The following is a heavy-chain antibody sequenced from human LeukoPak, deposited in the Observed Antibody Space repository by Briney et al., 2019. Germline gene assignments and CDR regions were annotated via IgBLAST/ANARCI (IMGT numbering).Heavy chain of an antibody. J-gene: IGHJ5*02. CDR1: GFTFSSYA. CDR2: ISGSGGST. Sequence: GGSLRLSCAASGFTFSSYAMSWVRQAPGKGLEWVSAISGSGGSTYYAGSVKGRFTLSRDNSKNTLYLQMNSLRAEDTAVYYCAKGDIVVRGWFDPWGQGTLVTVSS. CDR3: AKGDIVVRGWFDP. D-gene: IGHD2-15*01. V-gene: IGHV3-23*01.